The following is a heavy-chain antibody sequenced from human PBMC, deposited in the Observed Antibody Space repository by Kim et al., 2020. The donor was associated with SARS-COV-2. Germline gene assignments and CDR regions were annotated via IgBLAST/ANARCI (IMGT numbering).Heavy chain of an antibody. V-gene: IGHV3-20*04. CDR2: INWNGGST. CDR1: GFTFGDYG. J-gene: IGHJ6*01. CDR3: ARKFGAQYYYDSSGYLGYGMDV. D-gene: IGHD3-22*01. Sequence: GGSLRLSCAASGFTFGDYGMSWVRQAPGKGLEWVSGINWNGGSTGYADSVKGRFTISRDNAKNSLYLQMNSLRAEDTALYYCARKFGAQYYYDSSGYLGYGMDVWGQGTTVTVSS.